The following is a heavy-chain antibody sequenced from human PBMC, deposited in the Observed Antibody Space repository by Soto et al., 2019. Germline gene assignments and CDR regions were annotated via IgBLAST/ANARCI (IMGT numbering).Heavy chain of an antibody. CDR3: ARVLGARLYYFDC. CDR2: IYQSGST. J-gene: IGHJ4*02. D-gene: IGHD1-26*01. CDR1: CYSISIGNY. V-gene: IGHV4-38-2*02. Sequence: SETLTLTCPESCYSISIGNYWGWIRQPPGKGLEWIGSIYQSGSTYYNPSLRGRATISVDTSKNQFSLRLSSVTAADTAVYYCARVLGARLYYFDCWGQGTLVTSPQ.